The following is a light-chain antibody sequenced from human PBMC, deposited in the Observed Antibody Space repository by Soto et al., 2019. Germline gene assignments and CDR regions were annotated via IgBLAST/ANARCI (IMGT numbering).Light chain of an antibody. Sequence: IVMTQSPATLSVSPGERATLSCRAGESISNNLAWYQQKPGQAPRLLIYGAATRAAGVPSRFSGRGSGTEFTLTISSLQSEDFGVYYCQQYNSLPGTFGQGTKVEIK. CDR1: ESISNN. J-gene: IGKJ1*01. V-gene: IGKV3-15*01. CDR2: GAA. CDR3: QQYNSLPGT.